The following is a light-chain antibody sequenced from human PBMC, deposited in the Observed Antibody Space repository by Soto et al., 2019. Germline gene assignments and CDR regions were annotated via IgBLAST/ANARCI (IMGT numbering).Light chain of an antibody. CDR2: EVS. V-gene: IGLV2-14*01. CDR3: NSYTGSSTRFV. Sequence: QSALTQPASVSGSPGQSVTISCTGTSSDVGAYNYVSWYQQHPGEAPKLMFYEVSNRPSGVSNRFSGSKSGNTASLTISGLQAEDEADYYCNSYTGSSTRFVFGTGTKVTVL. J-gene: IGLJ1*01. CDR1: SSDVGAYNY.